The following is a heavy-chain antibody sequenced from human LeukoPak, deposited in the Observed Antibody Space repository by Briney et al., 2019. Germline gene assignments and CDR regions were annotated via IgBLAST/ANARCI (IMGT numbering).Heavy chain of an antibody. D-gene: IGHD1-7*01. Sequence: GASVTVSCKASGYTFTGYYMHWVRQAPGQGLEWMGWINPNSGGTNYAHKFQARVTMTRDTSISTAYMEMSRLRSDDTAVYYCARDPAAETNWNYLSVFWFDPWGQGTLVTVSS. CDR1: GYTFTGYY. J-gene: IGHJ5*02. V-gene: IGHV1-2*02. CDR3: ARDPAAETNWNYLSVFWFDP. CDR2: INPNSGGT.